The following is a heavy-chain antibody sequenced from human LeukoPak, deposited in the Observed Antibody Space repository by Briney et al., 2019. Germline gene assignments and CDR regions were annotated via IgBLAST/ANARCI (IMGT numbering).Heavy chain of an antibody. CDR2: ISYNETNK. Sequence: PGGSLRLSCTASGFIFNNYATHWVRRAPGKGLEWVALISYNETNKYYPDSVKGRFTISRDSSKNTVYLQMGSLRADDTAVYYCARVGGSGWYGYIDYWGQGTLVRVSS. J-gene: IGHJ4*02. CDR3: ARVGGSGWYGYIDY. D-gene: IGHD6-19*01. V-gene: IGHV3-30*04. CDR1: GFIFNNYA.